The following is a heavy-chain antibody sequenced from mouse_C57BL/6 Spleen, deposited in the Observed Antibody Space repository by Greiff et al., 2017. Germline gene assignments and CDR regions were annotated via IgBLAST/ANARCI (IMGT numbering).Heavy chain of an antibody. D-gene: IGHD2-4*01. J-gene: IGHJ4*01. CDR2: IDPSDSET. CDR1: GYTFTSYW. Sequence: VQLQQPGAELVRPGSSVKLSCKASGYTFTSYWMHWVKQRPIQGLEWIGNIDPSDSETHYNQKFKDKATLTVDKSSSTAYMQLSSLTSEDSAVYYCAREDYDPCAMDYWGQGTSVTVSS. V-gene: IGHV1-52*01. CDR3: AREDYDPCAMDY.